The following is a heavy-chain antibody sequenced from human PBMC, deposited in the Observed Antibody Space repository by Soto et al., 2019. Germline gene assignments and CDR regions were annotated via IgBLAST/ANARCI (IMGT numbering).Heavy chain of an antibody. CDR2: ISSSGSTI. CDR1: GFTFSSYE. J-gene: IGHJ6*02. V-gene: IGHV3-48*03. CDR3: ASYSSSWSTTPFYYYYYGMDV. D-gene: IGHD6-13*01. Sequence: EVQLVESGGGLVQPGGSLRLSCAASGFTFSSYEMNWVRQAPGKGLEWVSYISSSGSTIYYADSVKGRFTISRDNAKNSLYLQINSLRAEDTAVYYCASYSSSWSTTPFYYYYYGMDVWGQGTTVTVSS.